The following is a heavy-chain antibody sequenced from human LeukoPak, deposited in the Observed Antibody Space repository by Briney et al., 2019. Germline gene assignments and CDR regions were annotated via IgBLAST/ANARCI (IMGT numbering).Heavy chain of an antibody. CDR2: IYSSGST. J-gene: IGHJ4*02. V-gene: IGHV4-59*01. CDR1: GGSISSYY. CDR3: ARAGQAYSFDH. D-gene: IGHD4-11*01. Sequence: SETLSLTCTVSGGSISSYYWSWIRQPAGKGLEWIAYIYSSGSTHHNPSLKSRVATSVDTSKNQLSLKLNSVTAADAAVYYCARAGQAYSFDHWGQGTLVTVSS.